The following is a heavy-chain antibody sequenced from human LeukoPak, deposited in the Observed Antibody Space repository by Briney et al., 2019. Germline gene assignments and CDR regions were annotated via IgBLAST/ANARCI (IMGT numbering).Heavy chain of an antibody. CDR3: ARDSVAAAGPNLGY. V-gene: IGHV1-2*02. CDR2: INPNSGGT. CDR1: GYTFTGNF. D-gene: IGHD6-13*01. Sequence: ASVKVSCKASGYTFTGNFMHWVRQAPGQGLEWMGWINPNSGGTNYAQKFQGRVTMTRDTSISTAYMELSRLRSDDTAVYYCARDSVAAAGPNLGYWGQGTLVTVSS. J-gene: IGHJ4*02.